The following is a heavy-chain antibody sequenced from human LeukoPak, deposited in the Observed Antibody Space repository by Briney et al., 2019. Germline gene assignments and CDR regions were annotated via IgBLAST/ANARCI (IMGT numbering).Heavy chain of an antibody. V-gene: IGHV3-11*01. D-gene: IGHD6-13*01. Sequence: GGSLRLSCAASGFTFSDYYMSWIRQAPGKGLEWVSYISSSGSTIYYADSVKGRFTISRDNAKNSLYLQMNSLRAEDTAVYYCARDNGSSWYPYAFDIWGQGTMVTVSS. CDR1: GFTFSDYY. CDR3: ARDNGSSWYPYAFDI. CDR2: ISSSGSTI. J-gene: IGHJ3*02.